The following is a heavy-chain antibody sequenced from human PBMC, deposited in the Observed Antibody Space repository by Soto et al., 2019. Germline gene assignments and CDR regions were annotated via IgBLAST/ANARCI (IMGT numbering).Heavy chain of an antibody. Sequence: QVQLQESGPGLVKPSQTLSLTCTVSGGSISGGGYYWSWIRQHPGKGLEWIGYIYYSGSTYYNPSLKSRVTISVDTSKNQLSLKLSSVTAADTAVYYCARAYGSGYMDVWGQGTTVTVSS. J-gene: IGHJ6*02. CDR2: IYYSGST. V-gene: IGHV4-31*03. CDR3: ARAYGSGYMDV. CDR1: GGSISGGGYY. D-gene: IGHD3-10*01.